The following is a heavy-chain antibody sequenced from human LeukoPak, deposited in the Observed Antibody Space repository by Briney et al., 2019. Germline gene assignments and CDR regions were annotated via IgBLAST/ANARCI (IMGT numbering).Heavy chain of an antibody. D-gene: IGHD5-12*01. J-gene: IGHJ4*02. CDR3: ARTSHYVDIAATIPYGIYYFDY. CDR2: ISSSSSTI. Sequence: GGSLRLSCAASGFTFSSYEMNWVRQAPGKGLEWVSYISSSSSTIYYADSVKGRFTISRDNAKNSLYLQMNSLRAEDTAVYYCARTSHYVDIAATIPYGIYYFDYWGQGTLVTVSS. V-gene: IGHV3-48*03. CDR1: GFTFSSYE.